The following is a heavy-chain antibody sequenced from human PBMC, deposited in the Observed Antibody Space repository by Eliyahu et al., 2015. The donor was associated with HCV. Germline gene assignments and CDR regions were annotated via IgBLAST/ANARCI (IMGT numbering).Heavy chain of an antibody. Sequence: QVQLQESGPGLVKPSETLSLTCXVSGXXXSSYXWSWIRQPPGKGLEWIGYIYYSGSTNYNPSLKXRVTISVDTSKNQFSLKLSSVTAADTAVYYCARDCTNGVCSGAFDIWGQGTMVTVSS. CDR3: ARDCTNGVCSGAFDI. CDR2: IYYSGST. D-gene: IGHD2-8*01. J-gene: IGHJ3*02. V-gene: IGHV4-59*01. CDR1: GXXXSSYX.